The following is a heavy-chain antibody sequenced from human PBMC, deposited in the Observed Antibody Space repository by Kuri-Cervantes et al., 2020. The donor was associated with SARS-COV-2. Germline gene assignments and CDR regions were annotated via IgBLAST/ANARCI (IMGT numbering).Heavy chain of an antibody. Sequence: GESLKISCAASGFTFSSYAMHWVRQAPGKGLEWVAVISYDGSNKYYADSVKGQFTISRDNSKNTLYLQMNSLRAEDTAVYYCVRDGDHWNFDYWGQGTLVTVSS. D-gene: IGHD1-1*01. V-gene: IGHV3-30-3*01. CDR2: ISYDGSNK. CDR3: VRDGDHWNFDY. J-gene: IGHJ4*02. CDR1: GFTFSSYA.